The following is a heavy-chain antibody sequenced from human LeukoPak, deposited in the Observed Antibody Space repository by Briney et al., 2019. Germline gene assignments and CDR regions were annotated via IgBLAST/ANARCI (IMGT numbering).Heavy chain of an antibody. Sequence: PGGSLRLSCAASGFTFNNAWMSWVRQAPGKGLEWVGRLKSKTDGGTTDYAAPVKGRFTISRDDSKNTLYLQMGSLKTEDTAVYYCSTRIYGNSGYYYFDFWGQGTLVTVSS. CDR3: STRIYGNSGYYYFDF. V-gene: IGHV3-15*01. CDR1: GFTFNNAW. J-gene: IGHJ4*02. CDR2: LKSKTDGGTT. D-gene: IGHD3-22*01.